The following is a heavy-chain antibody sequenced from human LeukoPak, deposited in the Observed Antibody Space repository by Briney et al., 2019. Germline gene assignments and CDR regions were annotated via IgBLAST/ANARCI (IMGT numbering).Heavy chain of an antibody. V-gene: IGHV3-21*01. CDR2: ISSSSSYI. Sequence: TGGSLRLSCAASGFTFSSYSMNWVRPAPGKGLEWVSSISSSSSYIYYADSVKGRFTISRDNAKNSLYLQMNSLRAEDTAVYYCARGSYYYGSSGEYWGQGTLVTVSS. CDR3: ARGSYYYGSSGEY. CDR1: GFTFSSYS. J-gene: IGHJ4*02. D-gene: IGHD3-10*01.